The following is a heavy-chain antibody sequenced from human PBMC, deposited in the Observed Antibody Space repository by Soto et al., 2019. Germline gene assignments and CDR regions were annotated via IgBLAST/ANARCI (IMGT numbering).Heavy chain of an antibody. V-gene: IGHV4-59*08. Sequence: PSETLSLTCTVSGGSISSYYWSWIRQPPGKGLEWIGYIYYSGSTNYNPSLKSRVTISVDTSKNQFSLKLNSMTAADTAVYYCAIQNYGSGSTYFDYWSQGSLVTGSS. J-gene: IGHJ4*02. CDR2: IYYSGST. CDR3: AIQNYGSGSTYFDY. D-gene: IGHD3-10*01. CDR1: GGSISSYY.